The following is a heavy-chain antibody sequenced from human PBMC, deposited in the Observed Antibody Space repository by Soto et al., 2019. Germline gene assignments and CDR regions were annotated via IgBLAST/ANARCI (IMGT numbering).Heavy chain of an antibody. CDR2: IYYSGST. D-gene: IGHD2-15*01. J-gene: IGHJ4*02. Sequence: PSETLSLTCTVSGGSISSYYWSWIRPPPGKGLEWIGYIYYSGSTNYNPSLKSRVTISVDTSKNQFSLKLSSVTAADTAVYYCARARGVVVVAADFDYWGQGTLVTVSS. CDR1: GGSISSYY. CDR3: ARARGVVVVAADFDY. V-gene: IGHV4-59*01.